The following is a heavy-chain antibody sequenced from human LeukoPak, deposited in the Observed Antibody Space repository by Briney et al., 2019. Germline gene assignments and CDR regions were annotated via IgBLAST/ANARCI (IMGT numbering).Heavy chain of an antibody. Sequence: GGSLRLSCAASGFTFSSNAMSWVRQAPGKGLEWVSAISGSGGSTYYADSVKGRFTVSRDNSKNTLYLQMNSLRAEDTAVYYCAKDLRFLEWLNAFDIWGQGTMVTVSS. CDR2: ISGSGGST. J-gene: IGHJ3*02. CDR3: AKDLRFLEWLNAFDI. CDR1: GFTFSSNA. D-gene: IGHD3-3*01. V-gene: IGHV3-23*01.